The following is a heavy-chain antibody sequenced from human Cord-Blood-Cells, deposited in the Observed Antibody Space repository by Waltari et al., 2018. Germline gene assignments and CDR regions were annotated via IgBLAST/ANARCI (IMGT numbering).Heavy chain of an antibody. D-gene: IGHD1-1*01. J-gene: IGHJ4*02. Sequence: QVTLKESGPVLVKPTETLTLTCTVSGFSLSNARMGVSWIRQPPGKALEWLAHIFSNDEKSYSTSLKSRLTISKDTSKSQVVLTMTNMDPGDTATYYCARTSIYNWNDEGAFDYWGQGTLVTVSS. V-gene: IGHV2-26*01. CDR3: ARTSIYNWNDEGAFDY. CDR1: GFSLSNARMG. CDR2: IFSNDEK.